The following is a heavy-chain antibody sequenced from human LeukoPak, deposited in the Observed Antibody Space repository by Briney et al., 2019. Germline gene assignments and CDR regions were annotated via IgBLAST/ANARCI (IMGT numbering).Heavy chain of an antibody. D-gene: IGHD3-22*01. V-gene: IGHV3-7*01. Sequence: PGGSLGLSCAVSGFTFSSYWMSWVRQAPGKGLEWVANINQDGGEKYYVDSVKGRFTISRDNAKNSLYLQMNSLRAEDTAVYYCARDEFALAGDSSGYGLLGWGQGTLVTVSS. CDR2: INQDGGEK. J-gene: IGHJ4*02. CDR3: ARDEFALAGDSSGYGLLG. CDR1: GFTFSSYW.